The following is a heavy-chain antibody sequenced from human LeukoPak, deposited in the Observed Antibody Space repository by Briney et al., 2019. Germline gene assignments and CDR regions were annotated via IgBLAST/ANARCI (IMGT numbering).Heavy chain of an antibody. CDR2: INLDGSEV. J-gene: IGHJ4*01. CDR3: ASGRHDFVH. D-gene: IGHD3-16*01. CDR1: GFAFNTYW. Sequence: GGSLRLSCAASGFAFNTYWMTWVRQAPGKGLEWVANINLDGSEVHYVDSLKDRFTISRDNARNSLYLQMSSLRAEDTAVYYCASGRHDFVHWGHGTLVTVSS. V-gene: IGHV3-7*01.